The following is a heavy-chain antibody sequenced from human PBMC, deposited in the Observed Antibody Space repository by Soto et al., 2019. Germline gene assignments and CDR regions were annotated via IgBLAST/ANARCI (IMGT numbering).Heavy chain of an antibody. Sequence: PSETLSLTCTVSGGSISSYYWSWIRQPPGKGLEWIGYIYYSGSTNYNPSLKSRVTISVDTSKNQFSLKLSSVTAADTAVYYCARATVTTDFQHWGQGTLVTVSS. CDR1: GGSISSYY. V-gene: IGHV4-59*01. CDR2: IYYSGST. D-gene: IGHD4-17*01. CDR3: ARATVTTDFQH. J-gene: IGHJ1*01.